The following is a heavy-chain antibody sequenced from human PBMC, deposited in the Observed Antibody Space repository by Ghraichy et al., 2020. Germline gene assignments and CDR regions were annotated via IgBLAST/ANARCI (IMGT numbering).Heavy chain of an antibody. CDR2: ITTKSGNT. Sequence: ASGKVSCKASGYTFISYGISWVRQAPGQGLEWMGWITTKSGNTHYAQKFQGRVIMTTETSTNTAYMELRSLRSDDTAVYYCARGINWLDPWGQGTLVTVSS. CDR3: ARGINWLDP. V-gene: IGHV1-18*01. J-gene: IGHJ5*02. CDR1: GYTFISYG.